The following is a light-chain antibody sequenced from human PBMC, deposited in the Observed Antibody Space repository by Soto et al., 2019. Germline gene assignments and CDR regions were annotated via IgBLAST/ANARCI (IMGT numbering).Light chain of an antibody. CDR2: DAS. V-gene: IGKV3-11*01. CDR1: QSVSSY. Sequence: EIVLTQSPATLSLSPGERATLSCRASQSVSSYLAWYQQKPGQAPRLLIYDASNRATGIPARFSGSESGTDFTLTISGLQSEDFAVYYCQQYNNWPSSGQGTRLEI. CDR3: QQYNNWPS. J-gene: IGKJ5*01.